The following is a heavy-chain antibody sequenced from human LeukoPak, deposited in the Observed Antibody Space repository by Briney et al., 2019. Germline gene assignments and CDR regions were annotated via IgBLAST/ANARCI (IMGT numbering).Heavy chain of an antibody. CDR3: ARVGDDSFAHYYDSSEHY. CDR2: ISAYNGNT. V-gene: IGHV1-18*01. D-gene: IGHD3-22*01. J-gene: IGHJ4*02. Sequence: ASVKVSCKASGYTSTSYGISWVRQAPGQGLEWMGWISAYNGNTNYAQKLQGRVTMTTDTSTSTAYMELRSLRSDDTAVYYCARVGDDSFAHYYDSSEHYWGQGTLVTVSS. CDR1: GYTSTSYG.